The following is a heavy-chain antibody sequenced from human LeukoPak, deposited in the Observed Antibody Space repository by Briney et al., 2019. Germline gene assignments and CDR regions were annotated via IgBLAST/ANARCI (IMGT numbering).Heavy chain of an antibody. CDR3: AKAVSHSYFDF. V-gene: IGHV3-23*01. Sequence: PGGSLRLSCAASGFTFSNYAMNWVRQAPGRWLEWVSAINPSGGSTYYADSVKGRFTISRDNSKNTLYLQMNSLRAEDTALYFCAKAVSHSYFDFWGQGTLVTVSA. D-gene: IGHD6-19*01. CDR2: INPSGGST. J-gene: IGHJ4*02. CDR1: GFTFSNYA.